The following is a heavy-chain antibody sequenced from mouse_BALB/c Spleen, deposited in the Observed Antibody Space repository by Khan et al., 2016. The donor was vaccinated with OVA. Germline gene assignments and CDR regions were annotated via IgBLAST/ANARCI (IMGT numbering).Heavy chain of an antibody. CDR1: GYSFTGYY. Sequence: LVKTGASVKISCKASGYSFTGYYIHWVKQSHGKSLEWIGFISCYNGATGYNQKFQGKATFTVDPSSSPAYMQFSSLTSEDSAVYYCARDGYYYAMDYGGQGTLVTVSS. D-gene: IGHD2-3*01. CDR2: ISCYNGAT. CDR3: ARDGYYYAMDY. V-gene: IGHV1S34*01. J-gene: IGHJ4*01.